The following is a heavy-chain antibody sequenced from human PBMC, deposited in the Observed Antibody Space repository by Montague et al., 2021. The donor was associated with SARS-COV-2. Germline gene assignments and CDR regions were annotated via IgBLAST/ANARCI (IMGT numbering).Heavy chain of an antibody. Sequence: SETLSLTCSVSGASISTSTDHWAWIRQSPGKGLEWVGSFSYSDSTHYNPSLRSRVTIPVDSSKNHFSLKLNSVTAADAAVYFCARLYGSSFDYWGQGTLVTVSS. CDR3: ARLYGSSFDY. CDR1: GASISTSTDH. V-gene: IGHV4-39*02. D-gene: IGHD4-17*01. J-gene: IGHJ4*02. CDR2: FSYSDST.